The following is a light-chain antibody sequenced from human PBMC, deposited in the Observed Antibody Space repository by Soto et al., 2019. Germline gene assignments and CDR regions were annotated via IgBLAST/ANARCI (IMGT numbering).Light chain of an antibody. V-gene: IGKV3D-15*01. CDR2: GAS. CDR3: QQRSNWPIT. CDR1: QSFRNN. J-gene: IGKJ5*01. Sequence: IVMTQSPATLSVSQGERATLSCRASQSFRNNLAWYQQKPGQAPRLLVYGASTRDTGIPARFSGSESGTEFTLTIIIVQSEDAAVYYCQQRSNWPITFGQGTRLEIK.